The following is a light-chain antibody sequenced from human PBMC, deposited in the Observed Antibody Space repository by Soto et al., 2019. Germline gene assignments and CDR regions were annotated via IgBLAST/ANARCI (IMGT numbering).Light chain of an antibody. V-gene: IGLV2-8*01. CDR3: TSYVGNDIWV. J-gene: IGLJ3*02. CDR1: SSDVGAYKY. Sequence: QSALTQPHSASGSPGQSVTISCTGTSSDVGAYKYVSWYQQYPGKAPKLMIYEVTKRPSGVPDRFSGSKSGNKASLTVSGLQAEDEADYYCTSYVGNDIWVFGGGTKVTVL. CDR2: EVT.